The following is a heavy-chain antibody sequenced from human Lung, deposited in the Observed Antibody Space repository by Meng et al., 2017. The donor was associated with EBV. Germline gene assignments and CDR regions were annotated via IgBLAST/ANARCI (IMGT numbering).Heavy chain of an antibody. CDR1: GYTFTRYA. J-gene: IGHJ4*02. Sequence: QLVQSGSELKMPGALVKVSCKASGYTFTRYAMNWVRQAPGQGLEWMGWINTHTGNPTYAQGFTGRFVFSLDTSVSTAYLQISSLKAEDTAVYYCARDKIAVAGITGDYWGQGTLVTVSS. CDR3: ARDKIAVAGITGDY. V-gene: IGHV7-4-1*02. D-gene: IGHD6-19*01. CDR2: INTHTGNP.